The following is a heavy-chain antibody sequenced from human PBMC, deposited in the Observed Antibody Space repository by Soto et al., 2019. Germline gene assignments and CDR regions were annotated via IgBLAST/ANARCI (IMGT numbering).Heavy chain of an antibody. V-gene: IGHV3-30*03. J-gene: IGHJ4*02. D-gene: IGHD6-13*01. CDR1: GFTFSSYG. CDR3: ARIGSSSWSQQRTSYYFDY. Sequence: GGSLRLSCAASGFTFSSYGMHWVRQAPGKGLEWVAVISYDGSNKYYADSVKGRFTISRDNSKNTLYLQMNSLRAEDTAVYYCARIGSSSWSQQRTSYYFDYWGQGTLVTVSS. CDR2: ISYDGSNK.